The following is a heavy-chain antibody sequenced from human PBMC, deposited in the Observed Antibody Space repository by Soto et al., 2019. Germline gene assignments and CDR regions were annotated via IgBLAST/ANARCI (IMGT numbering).Heavy chain of an antibody. CDR2: IYYSGST. CDR3: AREEYYYDSSGYS. CDR1: GGSVSSGGYY. Sequence: SETLSLTCTVSGGSVSSGGYYWSWIRQPPGKGLEWIGYIYYSGSTNYNPSLKSRVTISVDTSKNHFSLKLSSVTAADTAVFYCAREEYYYDSSGYSWGQGTLVTVSS. V-gene: IGHV4-61*08. J-gene: IGHJ4*02. D-gene: IGHD3-22*01.